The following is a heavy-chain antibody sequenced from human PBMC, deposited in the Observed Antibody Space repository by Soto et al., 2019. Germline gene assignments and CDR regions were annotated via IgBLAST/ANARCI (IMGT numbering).Heavy chain of an antibody. CDR1: GGSISRYY. J-gene: IGHJ4*02. V-gene: IGHV4-59*01. D-gene: IGHD2-15*01. CDR3: ARETGWYPDY. CDR2: IYYSGST. Sequence: QVQLQESGPGLVKPSETLSLTCTVSGGSISRYYWSWIRQPPGKGLEWIGYIYYSGSTNYNPSLKGRVPISVDTYKNLFSLKLSSVTAADTAVYYCARETGWYPDYWGQGTLVTVSS.